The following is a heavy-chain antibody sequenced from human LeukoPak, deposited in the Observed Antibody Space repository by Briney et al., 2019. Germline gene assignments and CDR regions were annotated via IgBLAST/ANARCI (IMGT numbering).Heavy chain of an antibody. V-gene: IGHV4-38-2*01. Sequence: PSETLSLTCAVSGYSISSGYYWGWIRQPPGKGLEWIGSIYHSGSTYYNPSLKSRVTISVDTSKNQFSLKLSSVTAADTAVYYCARGGAVVAATRFDYWGQGTLVTVSS. CDR1: GYSISSGYY. D-gene: IGHD2-15*01. CDR2: IYHSGST. J-gene: IGHJ4*02. CDR3: ARGGAVVAATRFDY.